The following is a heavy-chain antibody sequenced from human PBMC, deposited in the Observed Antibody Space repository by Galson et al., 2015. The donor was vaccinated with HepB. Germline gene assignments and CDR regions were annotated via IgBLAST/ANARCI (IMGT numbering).Heavy chain of an antibody. J-gene: IGHJ6*03. CDR1: GGTFSSYA. D-gene: IGHD6-6*01. CDR3: ARAHEDILAARLHYYYYMDV. V-gene: IGHV1-69*13. Sequence: SVKVSCKASGGTFSSYAISWVRQAPGQGLEWMGGIIPIFGTANYAQKFQGRVTITADESTSTAYMELSSLRSEDTAVYYCARAHEDILAARLHYYYYMDVWGKGTTVTVSS. CDR2: IIPIFGTA.